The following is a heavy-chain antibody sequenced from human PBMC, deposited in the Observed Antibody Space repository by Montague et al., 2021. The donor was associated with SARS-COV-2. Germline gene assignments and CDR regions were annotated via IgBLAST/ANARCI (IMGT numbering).Heavy chain of an antibody. J-gene: IGHJ4*02. CDR2: ISYDGSKK. Sequence: SLRLSCAASGFTFSTYPMHWVRQAPGKGLEWLVVISYDGSKKDYVDSVKGRFTISRDTSENMLYLQMNSLRAEDTAVYYCAKEQYSSSWSDFDYWGQGTVVAVSS. CDR3: AKEQYSSSWSDFDY. D-gene: IGHD6-13*01. V-gene: IGHV3-30*04. CDR1: GFTFSTYP.